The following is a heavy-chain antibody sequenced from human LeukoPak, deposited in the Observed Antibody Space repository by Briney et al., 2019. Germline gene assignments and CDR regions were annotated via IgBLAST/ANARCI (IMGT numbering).Heavy chain of an antibody. CDR2: IRSDGSST. D-gene: IGHD1-14*01. CDR1: GFTFSSYW. CDR3: ARDDYNRH. V-gene: IGHV3-74*01. J-gene: IGHJ4*02. Sequence: GGSLRLSCAASGFTFSSYWMHWVRQAPGKGLVWVSRIRSDGSSTTYADSVKGRFTISRDNTKNALYLQMNSLRADDTAVYYCARDDYNRHWGQGTLVTVSS.